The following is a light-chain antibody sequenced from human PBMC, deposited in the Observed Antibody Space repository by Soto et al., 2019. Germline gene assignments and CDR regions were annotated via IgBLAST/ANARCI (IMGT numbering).Light chain of an antibody. J-gene: IGKJ4*01. V-gene: IGKV1-39*01. CDR2: SAS. CDR3: QQTYSVPLT. CDR1: QTISVY. Sequence: DIQMTQSPSSLSASVGDRVTITCRASQTISVYLNWYQQKPGRAPDVLIYSASTRRSGVPSRFSGSGSGTDFTLTNTSVQPEDFATYYCQQTYSVPLTFGGGTRV.